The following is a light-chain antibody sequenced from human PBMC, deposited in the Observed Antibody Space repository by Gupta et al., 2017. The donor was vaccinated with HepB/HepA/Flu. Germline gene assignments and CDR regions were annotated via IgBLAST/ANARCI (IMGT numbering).Light chain of an antibody. J-gene: IGKJ2*01. Sequence: VLTQSPPTLSLSPVDGATLSCGSSQSLSSIYLAWFQQKDGLAPRLLIYDGSMRATGIPDRFSGSGSGTDFTLTISRLEPEDFAVYYCQQYDRSPGTFGQGTKLEIK. CDR2: DGS. V-gene: IGKV3D-20*01. CDR1: QSLSSIY. CDR3: QQYDRSPGT.